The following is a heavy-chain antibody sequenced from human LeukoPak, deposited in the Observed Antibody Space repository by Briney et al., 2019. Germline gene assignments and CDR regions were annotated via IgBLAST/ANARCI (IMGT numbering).Heavy chain of an antibody. V-gene: IGHV4-38-2*02. Sequence: SETLSLTCIVSGYSIRSGCDWGWIRQPPGKGLEWIGSINYNGRPYYNPSLKSRLTISVDTSKNQFSLNLRSVTAADTAVYFCARSEINDYMIFWGQGALVAVSS. CDR2: INYNGRP. J-gene: IGHJ4*02. CDR1: GYSIRSGCD. CDR3: ARSEINDYMIF. D-gene: IGHD3/OR15-3a*01.